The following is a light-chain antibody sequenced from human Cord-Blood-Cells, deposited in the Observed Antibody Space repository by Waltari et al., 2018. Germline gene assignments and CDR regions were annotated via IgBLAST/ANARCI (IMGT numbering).Light chain of an antibody. CDR3: SSYTSSSTYV. J-gene: IGLJ1*01. Sequence: QSALTQPASVSGSPGQSITIPCTGTSSYGGGSNYVSCYHQHPGKAPTFMIYDVSKRPSGVSNRFSGSKSGHTASLTISGLQAEDEADYYCSSYTSSSTYVFGTGTKVTVL. CDR1: SSYGGGSNY. V-gene: IGLV2-14*01. CDR2: DVS.